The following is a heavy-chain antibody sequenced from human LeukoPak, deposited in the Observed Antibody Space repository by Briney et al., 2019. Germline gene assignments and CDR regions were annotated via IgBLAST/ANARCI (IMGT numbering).Heavy chain of an antibody. Sequence: PGGSLRLSCAASGFTFNSYWMYWVRQAPGKGLVWVSRINSDGSTTSYADSVKGRFTISRDNAKNTLYLQMNSLRAEDTAVYYCARVGTTSNFYYYYGMDVWGQGTTVTVSS. J-gene: IGHJ6*02. CDR2: INSDGSTT. CDR1: GFTFNSYW. D-gene: IGHD2/OR15-2a*01. CDR3: ARVGTTSNFYYYYGMDV. V-gene: IGHV3-74*01.